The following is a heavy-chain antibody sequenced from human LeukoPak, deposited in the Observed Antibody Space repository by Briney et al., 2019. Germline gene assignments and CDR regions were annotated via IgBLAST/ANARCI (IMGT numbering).Heavy chain of an antibody. J-gene: IGHJ4*02. CDR2: LYPGDSDP. V-gene: IGHV5-51*01. D-gene: IGHD5-24*01. CDR3: ARASRDGYNQNFDY. CDR1: GYSFTNYW. Sequence: PGESLKISCKGSGYSFTNYWIAWVRQMPGKGLEWMGILYPGDSDPKYSPSFQGQVTISADKSISTAYLQWSSLKASDTAMYYCARASRDGYNQNFDYWGQGTLVTVSS.